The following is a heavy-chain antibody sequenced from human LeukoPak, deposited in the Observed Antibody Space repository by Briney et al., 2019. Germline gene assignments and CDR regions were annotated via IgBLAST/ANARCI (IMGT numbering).Heavy chain of an antibody. J-gene: IGHJ4*02. CDR3: AKVSDRDSSGYYWGFEY. Sequence: PSGTLSLTCAVSGGSISISNCWSWVRQPPGKGLEWIGEICHSGSTNYNPSLKSRVTMSVDKSKNQFSLNLSSVTAADTAVYYCAKVSDRDSSGYYWGFEYWGQGTLVTVSS. CDR1: GGSISISNC. V-gene: IGHV4-4*02. CDR2: ICHSGST. D-gene: IGHD3-22*01.